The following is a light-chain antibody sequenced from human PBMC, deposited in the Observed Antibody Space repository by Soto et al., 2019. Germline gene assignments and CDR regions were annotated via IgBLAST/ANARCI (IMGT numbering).Light chain of an antibody. J-gene: IGKJ2*01. CDR1: QSVSVNY. CDR2: GAS. CDR3: QQYGTSYT. V-gene: IGKV3-20*01. Sequence: EIVLTQSPGTLSLSPGERATLSCRASQSVSVNYLAWYQQKSGQAPRLLIYGASRRATGIPDRFSGGGSGTGFTLTISTLEPEDFAVYYCQQYGTSYTFGQGTKLEMK.